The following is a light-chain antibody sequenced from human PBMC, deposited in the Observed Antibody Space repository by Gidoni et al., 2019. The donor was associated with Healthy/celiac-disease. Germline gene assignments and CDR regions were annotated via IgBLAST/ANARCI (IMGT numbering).Light chain of an antibody. J-gene: IGKJ4*01. V-gene: IGKV3-11*01. CDR1: QSVSSY. CDR2: AAS. CDR3: QQRSNWPLT. Sequence: EIVLTQSPATLSLSPGERATLSCRARQSVSSYLACYQQKPGQAPRLLIYAASNRATGIPARFRGSGSGTDFTLTISSLEPEDFAVYYCQQRSNWPLTFGGGTKVEIK.